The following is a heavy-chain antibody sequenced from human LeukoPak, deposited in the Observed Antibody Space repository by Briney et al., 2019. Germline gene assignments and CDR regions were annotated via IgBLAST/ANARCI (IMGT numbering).Heavy chain of an antibody. CDR1: GFTFSNYA. V-gene: IGHV3-23*01. D-gene: IGHD1-1*01. Sequence: SGGSLRLSCAASGFTFSNYAMNWVRQAPGKGLEWVSVISDSGGSTYYADSVKGRFTISRDNSKNTLYLQMNSLRAEDTAVFYCAKKRIESGPYFDSWGQGTLVTVSS. J-gene: IGHJ4*02. CDR2: ISDSGGST. CDR3: AKKRIESGPYFDS.